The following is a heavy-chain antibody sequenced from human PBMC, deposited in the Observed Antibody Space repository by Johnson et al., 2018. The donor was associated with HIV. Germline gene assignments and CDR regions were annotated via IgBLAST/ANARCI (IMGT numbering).Heavy chain of an antibody. CDR2: IYSGGST. V-gene: IGHV3-53*01. CDR1: GFTVSSNY. Sequence: EVQLVESGGGLIQPGGSLRLSCAASGFTVSSNYMSWVRQAPGKGLECVSVIYSGGSTYYADSVKGRFTISRDNSKNTLYLQMNSLRAEDTAVYYCAREGGSSGPDAFDIWGQGTMVTVSS. CDR3: AREGGSSGPDAFDI. J-gene: IGHJ3*02. D-gene: IGHD3-16*01.